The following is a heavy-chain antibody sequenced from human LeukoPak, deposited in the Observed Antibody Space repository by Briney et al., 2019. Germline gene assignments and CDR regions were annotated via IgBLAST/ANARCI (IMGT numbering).Heavy chain of an antibody. Sequence: ASVKVSCKASGYTFTSYGISWVRQAPGQGLEWMGWISAYNGNTNYAQKLQGRVTMTTDTSTSTAYMELRSLRSDDTAVYYCALERGPGTRPRDAFDIWGQGTMVTVSS. J-gene: IGHJ3*02. CDR2: ISAYNGNT. CDR1: GYTFTSYG. V-gene: IGHV1-18*01. CDR3: ALERGPGTRPRDAFDI. D-gene: IGHD5-24*01.